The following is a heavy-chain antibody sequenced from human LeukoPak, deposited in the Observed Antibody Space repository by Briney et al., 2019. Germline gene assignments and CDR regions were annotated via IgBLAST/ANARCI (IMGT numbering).Heavy chain of an antibody. CDR2: MNPNSGNT. Sequence: WASVKVSCKASGYTFTSYDINWVRQATGQGLEWMGWMNPNSGNTGYAQKFQGRVTMTTDTSISTAYLDLTRLTSDDTAVYYCARVPIGTPPTKFYFDAWGQGALVTVTS. V-gene: IGHV1-8*01. D-gene: IGHD6-6*01. CDR1: GYTFTSYD. CDR3: ARVPIGTPPTKFYFDA. J-gene: IGHJ4*02.